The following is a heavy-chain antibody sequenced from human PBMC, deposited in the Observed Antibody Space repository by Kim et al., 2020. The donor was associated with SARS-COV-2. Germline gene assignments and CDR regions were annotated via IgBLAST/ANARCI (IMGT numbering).Heavy chain of an antibody. Sequence: GGSLRLSCAASGFTVSSNYMSWVSQAPGKGLEWVSVIYSGGSTYYADSVKGRFTISRHNSKNTLYLQMNSLRAEDTAVYYCAREEGDYGDYGMDVWGQGTTVTVSS. CDR3: AREEGDYGDYGMDV. CDR2: IYSGGST. J-gene: IGHJ6*02. CDR1: GFTVSSNY. V-gene: IGHV3-53*04. D-gene: IGHD4-17*01.